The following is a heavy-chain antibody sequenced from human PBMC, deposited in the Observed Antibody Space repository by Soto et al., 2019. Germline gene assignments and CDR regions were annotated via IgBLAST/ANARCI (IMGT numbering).Heavy chain of an antibody. J-gene: IGHJ5*02. CDR2: FNPSGGST. CDR3: ARRGSEIAARAYNWFDP. D-gene: IGHD6-6*01. Sequence: QVQLVQSGTEVKKPGASVKVSCKASGYAFTSFYIHWVRQAPGQGLEWLGTFNPSGGSTSYAQKFQGNVTMTGDTSTNTVYMKLSRLTAEDPAVYYCARRGSEIAARAYNWFDPWGPGTLVTVSS. V-gene: IGHV1-46*01. CDR1: GYAFTSFY.